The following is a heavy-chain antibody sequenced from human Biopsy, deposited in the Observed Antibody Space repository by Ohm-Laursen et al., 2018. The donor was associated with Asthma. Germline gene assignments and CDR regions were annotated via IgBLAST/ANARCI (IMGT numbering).Heavy chain of an antibody. D-gene: IGHD6-19*01. CDR2: IMTVFGTT. J-gene: IGHJ6*02. V-gene: IGHV1-69*01. CDR1: GGMFGNYA. Sequence: SSVKVSCKASGGMFGNYAISWVRQAPGLGLEWMGGIMTVFGTTNYAQKFQGRVTITADESTSTAYMEVTGLRSEDTAIYYCARCQVGYSSGWSLLLKKIYYSGMDVWGQGTAVTVSS. CDR3: ARCQVGYSSGWSLLLKKIYYSGMDV.